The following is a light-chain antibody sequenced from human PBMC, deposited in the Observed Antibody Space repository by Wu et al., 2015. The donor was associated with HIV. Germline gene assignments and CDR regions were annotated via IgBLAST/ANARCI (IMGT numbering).Light chain of an antibody. CDR3: QEYNSYSRM. CDR1: QSIGSW. CDR2: KVS. V-gene: IGKV1-5*03. Sequence: DIQMTQSPATLSASVGDSVTITCRASQSIGSWLAWYQHKAGNAPKLLIYKVSSLQSGVPSRFSGSGSETEFTLTISGPQPDDFATYYCQEYNSYSRMFGQGTKVEIK. J-gene: IGKJ1*01.